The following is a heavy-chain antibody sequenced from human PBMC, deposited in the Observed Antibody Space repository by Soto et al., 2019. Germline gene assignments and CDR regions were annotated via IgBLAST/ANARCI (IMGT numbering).Heavy chain of an antibody. V-gene: IGHV2-26*01. Sequence: QVTLKESGPVLVKPTETLTLTCTVSGFSLSNARMGVSWIRQPPGKALEWLAHIFSNDEKSYSTSLKSRLTISKDTSNSPVVLTMTNMDPVDTATYYCARIPIYYDFWSGYYIFFDYWGQGTLVTVSS. CDR3: ARIPIYYDFWSGYYIFFDY. D-gene: IGHD3-3*01. CDR1: GFSLSNARMG. J-gene: IGHJ4*02. CDR2: IFSNDEK.